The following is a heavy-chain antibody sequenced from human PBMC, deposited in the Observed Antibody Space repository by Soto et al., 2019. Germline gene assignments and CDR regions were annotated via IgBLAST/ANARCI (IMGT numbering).Heavy chain of an antibody. CDR1: GASISSYY. J-gene: IGHJ4*02. V-gene: IGHV4-59*03. Sequence: SETLSLTCTVSGASISSYYWSWIRQPPGKGLEWIGYISSSGSNYNPSLKSRVTISLDTSKNEFSLKLTSVTAADTAVYYCAGNNHFDSWGQGTLVTVSS. CDR2: ISSSGS. CDR3: AGNNHFDS.